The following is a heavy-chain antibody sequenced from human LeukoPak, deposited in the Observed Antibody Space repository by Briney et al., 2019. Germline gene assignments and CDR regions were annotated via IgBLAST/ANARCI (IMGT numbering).Heavy chain of an antibody. Sequence: ASVKVSCKASGYTFTGHHFHWLRQAPGQGLEWMGWIKPDTGATNFAQKFHGRLPMTTDTSISTGYMELRSLTSDDTAMYYCARDHDFGPDYWGQGTLVTVS. CDR2: IKPDTGAT. J-gene: IGHJ4*02. D-gene: IGHD4/OR15-4a*01. CDR1: GYTFTGHH. CDR3: ARDHDFGPDY. V-gene: IGHV1-2*02.